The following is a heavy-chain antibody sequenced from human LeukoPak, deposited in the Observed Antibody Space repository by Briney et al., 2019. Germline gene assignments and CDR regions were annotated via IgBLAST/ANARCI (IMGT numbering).Heavy chain of an antibody. J-gene: IGHJ4*02. D-gene: IGHD6-19*01. CDR1: GFTFSSYA. Sequence: GGSLRLSCAASGFTFSSYAMSRVRQAPGKGLEWVSAVSAGGDNTYYAESVKGRFTISRDNSKNTVYLQMTSVTAEGTARYYCAKKRTPVAGTNYFDYWGQGILVTVSS. CDR3: AKKRTPVAGTNYFDY. V-gene: IGHV3-23*01. CDR2: VSAGGDNT.